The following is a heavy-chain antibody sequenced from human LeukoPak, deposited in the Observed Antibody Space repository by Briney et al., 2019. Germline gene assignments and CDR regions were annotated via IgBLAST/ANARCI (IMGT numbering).Heavy chain of an antibody. CDR1: GYTFTGYY. CDR3: ARDSYSSSWYVSGDFDY. V-gene: IGHV1-2*02. CDR2: INPNSGGT. J-gene: IGHJ4*02. D-gene: IGHD6-13*01. Sequence: GASVKVSCKASGYTFTGYYMHWVRQAPGQGLEWMGWINPNSGGTNYAQKFQGRVTMTRDTPISTAYMELSRLRSDDTAVYYCARDSYSSSWYVSGDFDYWGQGTLVTVSS.